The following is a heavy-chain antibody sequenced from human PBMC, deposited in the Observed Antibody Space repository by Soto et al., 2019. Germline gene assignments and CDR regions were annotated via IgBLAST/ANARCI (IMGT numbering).Heavy chain of an antibody. CDR1: GGSISSGGYY. CDR3: AREPVN. CDR2: VYDRGST. D-gene: IGHD3-10*01. V-gene: IGHV4-31*03. Sequence: QVQLQESGPGLVKPSQTLSLTCTVSGGSISSGGYYWSWIRQHPGKGLEWIGYVYDRGSTYYNPSLKRRVTISVDTYKTQFYLKLSSVTAVDTTVYYCAREPVNWGQGTLVTVSS. J-gene: IGHJ4*02.